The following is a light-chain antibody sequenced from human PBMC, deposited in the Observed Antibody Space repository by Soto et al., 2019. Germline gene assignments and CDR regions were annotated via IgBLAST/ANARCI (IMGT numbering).Light chain of an antibody. CDR1: SSDVGSYNL. CDR2: EGS. J-gene: IGLJ1*01. CDR3: CSYAGKV. V-gene: IGLV2-23*01. Sequence: QSVLTQPASVSGSPGQSITISCTGTSSDVGSYNLVSWYQQHPGEAPKLMIYEGSKRPSGVSNRFSGSKSGNTASLTISGLQAEDEADYYCCSYAGKVFGTGTKVTVL.